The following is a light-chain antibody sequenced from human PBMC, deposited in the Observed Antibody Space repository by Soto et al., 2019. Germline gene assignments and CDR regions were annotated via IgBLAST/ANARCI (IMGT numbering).Light chain of an antibody. CDR3: QAWDSSTSVV. CDR1: SSNIGAGYD. V-gene: IGLV1-40*01. J-gene: IGLJ2*01. CDR2: GNS. Sequence: QSVLTQPPSVSGAPGQRVTISCTGSSSNIGAGYDVHWYQQLPGTAPKLLIYGNSNRPSGVPDRFSGSKSGNTATLTISETHAMDEADYYCQAWDSSTSVVFGGGTKLTVL.